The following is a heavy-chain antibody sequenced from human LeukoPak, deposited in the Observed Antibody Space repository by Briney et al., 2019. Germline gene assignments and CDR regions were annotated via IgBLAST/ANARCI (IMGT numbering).Heavy chain of an antibody. Sequence: GGSLRLSCAASGFTFSNAWMSWVRQAPGKGLEWVGRIKSKTDGGTTDYAAPVKGRFTISRDNAKNSLYLQMNSLRAEDTAVYYCARGELELLWGQGTLVTVSS. J-gene: IGHJ4*02. CDR2: IKSKTDGGTT. CDR3: ARGELELL. CDR1: GFTFSNAW. V-gene: IGHV3-15*01. D-gene: IGHD1-7*01.